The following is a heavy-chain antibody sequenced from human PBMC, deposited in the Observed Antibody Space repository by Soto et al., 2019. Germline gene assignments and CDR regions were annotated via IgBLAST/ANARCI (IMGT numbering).Heavy chain of an antibody. CDR2: INHSGST. Sequence: QVQLQQWGAGLLKPSETLSLTCAVYGGSFSGYYWTWIRQPPGTGLEWIGEINHSGSTNYNPSLKXRXTXSLXTSKNQFSLKLPSVTAADTAVYYCARDKITGLFDYWGQGTLVTVSS. CDR3: ARDKITGLFDY. J-gene: IGHJ4*02. CDR1: GGSFSGYY. V-gene: IGHV4-34*01. D-gene: IGHD2-8*02.